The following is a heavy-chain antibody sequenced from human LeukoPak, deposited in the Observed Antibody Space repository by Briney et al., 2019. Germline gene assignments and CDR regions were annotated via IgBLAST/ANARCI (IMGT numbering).Heavy chain of an antibody. Sequence: PGGSLRLSCAASGFTFSSYSMNWVRQAPGKGLEWVSSISSSSSYIYYADSVKGRFTISRDNAKNSLYLQMNSLRAEDTAVYYCARDYDHGDGLFDYWGQGTLVTVSS. CDR1: GFTFSSYS. CDR3: ARDYDHGDGLFDY. CDR2: ISSSSSYI. J-gene: IGHJ4*02. V-gene: IGHV3-21*01. D-gene: IGHD4-17*01.